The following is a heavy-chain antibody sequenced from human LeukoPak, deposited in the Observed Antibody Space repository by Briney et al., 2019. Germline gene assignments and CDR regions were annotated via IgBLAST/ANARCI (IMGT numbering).Heavy chain of an antibody. CDR3: AKAGYGVYVLYFDY. CDR2: IKEDGREK. V-gene: IGHV3-7*03. J-gene: IGHJ4*02. D-gene: IGHD4-17*01. Sequence: LSGGSLRLYGAGSGFTFCSYRIHWARPAPGKGLEGVADIKEDGREKSYVVSVKGRFTISRENSKNTLYLQMDRLRAGDTAVYYCAKAGYGVYVLYFDYWGEGTLVTVSS. CDR1: GFTFCSYR.